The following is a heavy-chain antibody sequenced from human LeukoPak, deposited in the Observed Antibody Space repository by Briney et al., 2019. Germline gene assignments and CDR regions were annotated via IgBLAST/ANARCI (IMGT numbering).Heavy chain of an antibody. CDR2: ISYDGSNK. D-gene: IGHD6-19*01. Sequence: PGGSLRLSCAASGFTFSSYAMHWVRQAPGKGLEWVAVISYDGSNKYYADSVKGRFTISRDNSKNTLYLQMNSLRAEDTAVYYCARDFVLLSGAVAGLSAFDIWGQGTMVTVSS. V-gene: IGHV3-30*04. CDR3: ARDFVLLSGAVAGLSAFDI. CDR1: GFTFSSYA. J-gene: IGHJ3*02.